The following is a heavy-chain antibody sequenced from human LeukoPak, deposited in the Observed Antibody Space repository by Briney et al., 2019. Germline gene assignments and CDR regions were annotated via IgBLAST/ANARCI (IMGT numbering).Heavy chain of an antibody. CDR2: IYYSGST. D-gene: IGHD1-26*01. V-gene: IGHV4-59*08. CDR1: GGSINSYY. Sequence: SETLSLTCTVSGGSINSYYWSWIRQPPGKGLEWIGYIYYSGSTNYNPSLKSRVTISIDTSKNQFSLKLSSVTAADTAVYYCARAIEVGAMTPFDYWGQGTLVTVSS. CDR3: ARAIEVGAMTPFDY. J-gene: IGHJ4*02.